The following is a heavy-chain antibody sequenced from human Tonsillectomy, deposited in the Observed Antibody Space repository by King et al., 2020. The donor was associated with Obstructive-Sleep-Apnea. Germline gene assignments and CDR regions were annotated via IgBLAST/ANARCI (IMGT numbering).Heavy chain of an antibody. CDR1: GFTLMSYG. J-gene: IGHJ4*02. Sequence: QLVQSGGGVVQPGRSLRLSCAVSGFTLMSYGMHWVRQAPGKGLEWVAVLWNDESNKYYAESVKGRFTISRDNSKNTLYLQMDSLRPDDTAVYYCARETGGTGIQVGYFDNWGQGTLVTVSS. D-gene: IGHD3-10*01. V-gene: IGHV3-33*01. CDR2: LWNDESNK. CDR3: ARETGGTGIQVGYFDN.